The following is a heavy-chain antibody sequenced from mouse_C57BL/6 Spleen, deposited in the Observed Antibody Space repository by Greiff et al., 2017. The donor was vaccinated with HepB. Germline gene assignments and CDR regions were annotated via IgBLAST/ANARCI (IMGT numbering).Heavy chain of an antibody. Sequence: VMLVESGPELVKPGASVKLSCKASGYTFTSYDINWVKQRPGQGLEWIGWIYPRDGSTKYNEKFKGKATLTVDTSSSTAYMELHSLTSEDSAVYFCAREEDGSSFDYWGQGTTLTVSS. CDR1: GYTFTSYD. V-gene: IGHV1-85*01. J-gene: IGHJ2*01. CDR3: AREEDGSSFDY. D-gene: IGHD1-1*01. CDR2: IYPRDGST.